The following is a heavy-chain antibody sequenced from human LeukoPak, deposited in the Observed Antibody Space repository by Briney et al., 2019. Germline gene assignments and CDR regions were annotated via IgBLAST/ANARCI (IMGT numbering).Heavy chain of an antibody. CDR1: GFTFSSYG. Sequence: TGGSLRLSCAASGFTFSSYGMHWVRQAPGKGLEWVAVIWYGGSNKHYADSVKGRFTISRDNSKNTLYLQMNSLRAEDTAVYYCAKGGLDYYYYMDVWGKGTTVTVSS. J-gene: IGHJ6*03. CDR3: AKGGLDYYYYMDV. D-gene: IGHD3-16*01. CDR2: IWYGGSNK. V-gene: IGHV3-33*08.